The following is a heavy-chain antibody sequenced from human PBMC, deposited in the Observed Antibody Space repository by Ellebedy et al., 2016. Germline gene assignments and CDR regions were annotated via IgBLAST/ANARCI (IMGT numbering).Heavy chain of an antibody. J-gene: IGHJ6*03. Sequence: GSLRLSCTVSGYSISSGYYWGWIRQPPGKGLEWIGSIYHSGGTYYNSSLKSRVTISVDTSKNQFSLKLSSVTAADTAVYYCARRRSSGWYRNYYYMDVWGKGTTVTVSS. CDR3: ARRRSSGWYRNYYYMDV. D-gene: IGHD6-19*01. CDR2: IYHSGGT. V-gene: IGHV4-38-2*02. CDR1: GYSISSGYY.